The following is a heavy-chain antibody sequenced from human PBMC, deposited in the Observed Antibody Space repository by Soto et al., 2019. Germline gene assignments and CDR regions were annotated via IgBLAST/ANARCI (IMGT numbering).Heavy chain of an antibody. D-gene: IGHD6-13*01. CDR1: GGTFSTYP. V-gene: IGHV1-69*01. J-gene: IGHJ5*02. CDR2: IIPLFGTT. Sequence: QVQLVQSGAEVRMPGASVKVSCKASGGTFSTYPINWVRQAPGQGLEWMGGIIPLFGTTNYAQKFKGRVTITADESTSTAYMELSSLRAEDAAVYYCARGGTEGSSWYCWFDPWGQGTLVTVSS. CDR3: ARGGTEGSSWYCWFDP.